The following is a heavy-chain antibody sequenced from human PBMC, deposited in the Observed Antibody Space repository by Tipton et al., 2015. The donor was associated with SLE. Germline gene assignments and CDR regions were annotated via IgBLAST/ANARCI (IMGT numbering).Heavy chain of an antibody. V-gene: IGHV4-30-4*01. CDR1: GGSINSGDFY. CDR3: AREGERMMDAFDI. D-gene: IGHD3-16*01. Sequence: TLSLTCTVSGGSINSGDFYWSWIRQSPGKGLEWIGYIYHSGTTYYNPSLQSRATISVDTSENQFSLKLSSVTAADTAVYYCAREGERMMDAFDIWGQGTMVTVSS. CDR2: IYHSGTT. J-gene: IGHJ3*02.